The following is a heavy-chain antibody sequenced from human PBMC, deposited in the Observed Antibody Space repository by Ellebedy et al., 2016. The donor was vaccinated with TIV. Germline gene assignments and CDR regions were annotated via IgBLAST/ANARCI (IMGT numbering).Heavy chain of an antibody. CDR3: ARVRSSDYGDYGGDAFDI. J-gene: IGHJ3*02. CDR2: IKEDGSEE. D-gene: IGHD4-17*01. CDR1: KFTFSDYW. Sequence: GGSLRLXXAASKFTFSDYWMSWVRQAPGKGLECVANIKEDGSEEHYVDSVKGRFTISRDNAKNSLYLQMNSLRAEDTAVYYCARVRSSDYGDYGGDAFDIWGQGTMVTVSS. V-gene: IGHV3-7*01.